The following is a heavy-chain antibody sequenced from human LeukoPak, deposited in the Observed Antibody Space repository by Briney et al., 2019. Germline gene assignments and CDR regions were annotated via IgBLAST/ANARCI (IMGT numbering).Heavy chain of an antibody. V-gene: IGHV3-30*02. J-gene: IGHJ6*03. Sequence: GGSLRLSCAASGFTFSSYGMHWVRQAPGKGLEWVAFIRYDGSNKYYADSVKGRFTISRDNSKNTLYLQMNSLRAEDTAVYYCAKERRELLRDYYYYMDVWGKGTTVTISS. D-gene: IGHD1-26*01. CDR2: IRYDGSNK. CDR1: GFTFSSYG. CDR3: AKERRELLRDYYYYMDV.